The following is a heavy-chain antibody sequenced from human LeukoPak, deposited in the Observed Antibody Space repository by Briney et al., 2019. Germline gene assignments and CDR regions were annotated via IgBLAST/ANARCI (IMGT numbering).Heavy chain of an antibody. CDR1: GYTPTELS. D-gene: IGHD3-22*01. Sequence: ASVKVSCKVSGYTPTELSMHWVRQAPGKGLEWMGGFDPEDGETIYAQKFQGRVTMTEDTSTDTAYMELSSLRSEDTAVYYCATASYLIYYDSSGSSGVLDYWGQGTLVTVSS. CDR3: ATASYLIYYDSSGSSGVLDY. CDR2: FDPEDGET. J-gene: IGHJ4*02. V-gene: IGHV1-24*01.